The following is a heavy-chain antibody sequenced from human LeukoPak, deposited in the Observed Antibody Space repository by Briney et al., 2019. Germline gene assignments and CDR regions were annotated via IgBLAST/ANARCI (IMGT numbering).Heavy chain of an antibody. CDR3: VRKDGDDAFDI. V-gene: IGHV3-48*01. CDR1: GFTFSGYS. Sequence: PGGSLTLSCAASGFTFSGYSMNWFRQAPGRGLEWVSYISSTSTTIYYKHSVKGRFTISRDHAKNSLYLHMTSLRVEDTAVYYCVRKDGDDAFDIWGQGTMVTVSS. D-gene: IGHD4-17*01. CDR2: ISSTSTTI. J-gene: IGHJ3*02.